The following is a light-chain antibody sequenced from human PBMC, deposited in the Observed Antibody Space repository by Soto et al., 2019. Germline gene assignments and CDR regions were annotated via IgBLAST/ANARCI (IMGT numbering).Light chain of an antibody. Sequence: DIQMTQSPSTLSASVGDRVTITCRASQSISRSLAWYQQKPGRAPKLLIYKASSLDSGVPSRFSGSGSGTEFTLTISSLQPDDFATYCCHQYNSFSWTFGQGTKVEIK. CDR2: KAS. CDR1: QSISRS. CDR3: HQYNSFSWT. J-gene: IGKJ1*01. V-gene: IGKV1-5*03.